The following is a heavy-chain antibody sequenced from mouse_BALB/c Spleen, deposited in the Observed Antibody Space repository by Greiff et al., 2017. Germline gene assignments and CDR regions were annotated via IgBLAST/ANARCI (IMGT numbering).Heavy chain of an antibody. J-gene: IGHJ4*01. CDR2: IRSKSNNYAT. CDR3: VGGYAMDY. Sequence: GGGLVQPKGSLKLSCAASGFTFNTNAMNWVRQAPGKGLEWVARIRSKSNNYATYYADSVKDRFTISRDDSQSMLYLQMNNLKTEDTAMYYCVGGYAMDYWGQGTSVTVSS. V-gene: IGHV10S3*01. CDR1: GFTFNTNA.